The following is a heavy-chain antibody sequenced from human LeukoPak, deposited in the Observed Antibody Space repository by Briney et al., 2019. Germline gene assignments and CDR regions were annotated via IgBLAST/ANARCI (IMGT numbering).Heavy chain of an antibody. Sequence: PGGSLRLSCAASGFDFSSNWMHWVRHAPGQGLVWVSRIKGDGISTNYADSVKGRFTISRDIAKNTLYLQMNSLRDEDTAVYYCARGCDTNCFFNDYWGQGTLVTVSS. D-gene: IGHD2-8*01. J-gene: IGHJ4*02. V-gene: IGHV3-74*01. CDR3: ARGCDTNCFFNDY. CDR2: IKGDGIST. CDR1: GFDFSSNW.